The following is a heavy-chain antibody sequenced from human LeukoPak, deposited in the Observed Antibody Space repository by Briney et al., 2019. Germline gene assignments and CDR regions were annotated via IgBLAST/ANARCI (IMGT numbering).Heavy chain of an antibody. J-gene: IGHJ6*03. V-gene: IGHV4-39*07. CDR1: GGSISSSSYY. Sequence: PSETLSLTCTVSGGSISSSSYYWGWIRQPPGKGLEWIGSIYYSGSTYYNPSLKSRVTISVDTSKNQFSLKLSSVTAADTAVYYCARTRSGWQTSYYYYYMDVWGKGTTVTISS. CDR2: IYYSGST. CDR3: ARTRSGWQTSYYYYYMDV. D-gene: IGHD6-19*01.